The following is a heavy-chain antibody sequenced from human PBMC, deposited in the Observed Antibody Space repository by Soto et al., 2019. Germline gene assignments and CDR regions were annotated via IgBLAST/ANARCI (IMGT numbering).Heavy chain of an antibody. Sequence: PGGLKRLPCRASGCNIRSHGVHRVRQAPGKGLEWVAVISYDGSNKYYADSVKGRFTISRDNSKNTLYLQMNSLRAEDTAVYYCAKDRAPYSSGWDLDYWGQGTLVTVSS. CDR3: AKDRAPYSSGWDLDY. D-gene: IGHD6-19*01. CDR2: ISYDGSNK. V-gene: IGHV3-30*18. J-gene: IGHJ4*02. CDR1: GCNIRSHG.